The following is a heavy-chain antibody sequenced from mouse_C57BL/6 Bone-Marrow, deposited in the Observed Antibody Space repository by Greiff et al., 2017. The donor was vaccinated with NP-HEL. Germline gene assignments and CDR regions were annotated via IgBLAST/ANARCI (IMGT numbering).Heavy chain of an antibody. CDR2: ISSGGSYT. J-gene: IGHJ3*01. CDR1: GFTFRSYG. D-gene: IGHD3-1*01. CDR3: ARHSKSGRGFAY. V-gene: IGHV5-6*01. Sequence: EVKVVESGGDLVKPGGSLKLSCAASGFTFRSYGMSWVRQTPDKRLEWVATISSGGSYTYYPDSVKGRFTISRDNAKNTLYLQMSSLKSEDTAMYYCARHSKSGRGFAYWGQGTLVTVSA.